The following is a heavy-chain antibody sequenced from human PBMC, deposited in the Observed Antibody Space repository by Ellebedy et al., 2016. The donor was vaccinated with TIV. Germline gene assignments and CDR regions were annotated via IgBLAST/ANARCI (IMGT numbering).Heavy chain of an antibody. Sequence: ASVKVSCKASGYTFTGYYMHWVRQAPGKGLEWMGWINPDSGGTNYAQKFQGRVTMTRDTSISAAYMELSSLRSDDTAVYYCARDGSGSSNAYYSDFWGQGILVTVSS. J-gene: IGHJ4*02. V-gene: IGHV1-2*02. D-gene: IGHD1-26*01. CDR2: INPDSGGT. CDR3: ARDGSGSSNAYYSDF. CDR1: GYTFTGYY.